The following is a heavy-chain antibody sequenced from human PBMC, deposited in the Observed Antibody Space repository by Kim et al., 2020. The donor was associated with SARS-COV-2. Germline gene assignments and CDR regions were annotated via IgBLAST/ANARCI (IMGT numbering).Heavy chain of an antibody. Sequence: ASVKVSCKASGYTFTGYYMHWVRQAPGQGLEWMGWINPNSGGTNYAQKFQGRVTMTRDTSISTAYMELSRLRSDDTAGYYCARERYDTSGYLGGAAFDIWGQGTMVTVSS. CDR2: INPNSGGT. V-gene: IGHV1-2*02. D-gene: IGHD3-22*01. CDR1: GYTFTGYY. J-gene: IGHJ3*02. CDR3: ARERYDTSGYLGGAAFDI.